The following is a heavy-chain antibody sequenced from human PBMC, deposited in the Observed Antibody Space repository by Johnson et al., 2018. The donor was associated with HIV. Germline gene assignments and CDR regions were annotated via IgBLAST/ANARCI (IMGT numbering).Heavy chain of an antibody. D-gene: IGHD4-17*01. J-gene: IGHJ3*02. V-gene: IGHV3-20*04. Sequence: VQLVESGGGLVKPGGSLRLSCVGSGFTFSDHYMSWVRQAPGKGLEWVSAINWNGGTTGYTDSVKGRFTISRDNAKNSLYLQMNSLRAEDTALYYCAKGVASTTVAAFDIWGPGTMVTVSS. CDR3: AKGVASTTVAAFDI. CDR1: GFTFSDHY. CDR2: INWNGGTT.